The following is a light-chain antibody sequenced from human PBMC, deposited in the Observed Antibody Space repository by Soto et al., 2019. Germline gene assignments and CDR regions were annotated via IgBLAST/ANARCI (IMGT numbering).Light chain of an antibody. V-gene: IGLV4-69*01. Sequence: QLVLTQSPSASASLGASFKLTCTLSSGHSSYAIAWHQQQPEKGPRYLMKIISDGSHSKGDGIPDRFSGSSSGAERYRTISSLQSEDEADYYCQTWVSGIEVFGGGTKVTVL. CDR1: SGHSSYA. J-gene: IGLJ2*01. CDR2: IISDGSH. CDR3: QTWVSGIEV.